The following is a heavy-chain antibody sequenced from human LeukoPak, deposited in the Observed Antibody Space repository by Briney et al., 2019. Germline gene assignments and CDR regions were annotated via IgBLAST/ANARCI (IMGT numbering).Heavy chain of an antibody. CDR3: ARGGSYDFWIGYFYYFDH. D-gene: IGHD3-3*01. CDR2: INPNSGGT. CDR1: GYTFTGYY. J-gene: IGHJ4*02. Sequence: ASVKVSCKASGYTFTGYYMHWVRQAPGQGLEWMGRINPNSGGTNYAQKFQGRVTMTRDTSISTAYMELSRLRSDDTAVYYCARGGSYDFWIGYFYYFDHWGLGTLVTVSS. V-gene: IGHV1-2*06.